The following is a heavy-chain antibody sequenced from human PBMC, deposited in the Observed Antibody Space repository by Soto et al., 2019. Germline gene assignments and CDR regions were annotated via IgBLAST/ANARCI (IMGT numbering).Heavy chain of an antibody. D-gene: IGHD6-13*01. J-gene: IGHJ6*02. CDR3: ARHRYSSSWYYYYGMDV. Sequence: PGESLKISCKGSGYSFTSYWIGWVRQMPGKGLEWMGIIYPGDSDTRYSPSFQGQVTISADKSISTAYLQWSSLKASDTAMYYCARHRYSSSWYYYYGMDVWGQGTTVTLSS. CDR1: GYSFTSYW. CDR2: IYPGDSDT. V-gene: IGHV5-51*01.